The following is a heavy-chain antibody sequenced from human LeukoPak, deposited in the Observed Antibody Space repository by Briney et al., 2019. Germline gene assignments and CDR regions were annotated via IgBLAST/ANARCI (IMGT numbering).Heavy chain of an antibody. CDR3: ARGASPPRH. Sequence: PGGSLRLSCAASGFTFDDYGMSWVRQAPGKGREWVANIRQDGSEIYYVDSVKGRFTISRDNAKNSLYLQMNSLRAEDTAVYYCARGASPPRHWGQGTLVTVSS. D-gene: IGHD6-6*01. CDR2: IRQDGSEI. CDR1: GFTFDDYG. J-gene: IGHJ4*02. V-gene: IGHV3-7*01.